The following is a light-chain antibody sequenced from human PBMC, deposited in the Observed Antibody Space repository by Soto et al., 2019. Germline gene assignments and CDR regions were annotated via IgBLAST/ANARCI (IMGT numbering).Light chain of an antibody. V-gene: IGKV3-15*01. CDR1: QRISRN. CDR2: GAS. Sequence: EVLMTQSPATLSVYPGERATLSCRASQRISRNLAWYQQRPGQAPRLLIYGASTRATGIPDRFSGSGSGTEFTLTISSLQSEDFAVYYCQQYDKWPPLTFGGGTKVQIE. CDR3: QQYDKWPPLT. J-gene: IGKJ4*01.